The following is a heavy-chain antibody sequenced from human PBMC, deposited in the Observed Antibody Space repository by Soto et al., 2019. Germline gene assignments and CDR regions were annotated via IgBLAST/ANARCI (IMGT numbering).Heavy chain of an antibody. V-gene: IGHV4-61*01. CDR3: ARKFPHYYDSSGYYYDY. CDR1: GGSVSSGSYY. Sequence: PSETLSLTCTVSGGSVSSGSYYWSWIRQPPGKGLEWIGYIYYSGSTNYNPSLKSRVTISVDTSKNQFSLRLSSVTAADTAVYYCARKFPHYYDSSGYYYDYWGQGTLVTVSS. J-gene: IGHJ4*02. CDR2: IYYSGST. D-gene: IGHD3-22*01.